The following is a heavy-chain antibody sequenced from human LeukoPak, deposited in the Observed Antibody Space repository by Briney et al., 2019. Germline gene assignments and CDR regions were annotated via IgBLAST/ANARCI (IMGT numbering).Heavy chain of an antibody. CDR1: GYSFTTYW. CDR3: ARKHSSGYSGRLYYFDY. J-gene: IGHJ4*02. CDR2: IYPGDSDT. V-gene: IGHV5-51*01. D-gene: IGHD3-22*01. Sequence: GESLKISCKGSGYSFTTYWIGWVRQMPGKGLEWMGIIYPGDSDTRYSPSFQGQVTISADKSISTAYLQWSSLKASDTAMYYCARKHSSGYSGRLYYFDYWGQGTLVTVSS.